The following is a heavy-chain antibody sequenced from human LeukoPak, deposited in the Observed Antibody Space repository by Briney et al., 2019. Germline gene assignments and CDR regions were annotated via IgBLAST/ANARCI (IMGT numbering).Heavy chain of an antibody. CDR1: GGSISSYY. D-gene: IGHD6-19*01. V-gene: IGHV4-59*01. Sequence: SETLSLTCTVSGGSISSYYWSWIRQPPGKGLERIGYMHYSGSTNYNPSLKSRVIISVETSKNQLSLKLSSVTAADTAVYYCARDRGSSGWYYFDYWGQGTLVTVSS. J-gene: IGHJ4*02. CDR2: MHYSGST. CDR3: ARDRGSSGWYYFDY.